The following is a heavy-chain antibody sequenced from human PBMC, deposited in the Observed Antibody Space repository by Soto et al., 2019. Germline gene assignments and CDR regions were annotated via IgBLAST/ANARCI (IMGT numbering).Heavy chain of an antibody. CDR1: GFTFSTYV. D-gene: IGHD7-27*01. V-gene: IGHV3-33*01. Sequence: QVQLVESGGGVVQPGTSLRLSCAASGFTFSTYVTHWVRQAPGKGLEWVAVMWVDGSNKFYADSVKGRFTISRDNSKNTVYLQLNSVRVEDTAVYYCAREGPNFVNDYWGQGTLVTVSS. CDR3: AREGPNFVNDY. J-gene: IGHJ4*02. CDR2: MWVDGSNK.